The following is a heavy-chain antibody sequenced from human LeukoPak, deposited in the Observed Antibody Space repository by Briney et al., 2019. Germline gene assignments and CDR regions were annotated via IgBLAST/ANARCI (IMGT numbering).Heavy chain of an antibody. V-gene: IGHV3-7*01. D-gene: IGHD3-22*01. J-gene: IGHJ4*02. CDR3: ARGWYYYDSSGYYYSYYFDY. CDR1: GFTFSSYW. CDR2: IKQDGSEK. Sequence: GGSLRLSCAASGFTFSSYWMSWVRQAPGKGLEWVANIKQDGSEKYYVDSVKGRFTISRDNAKNSLYLQMNSLRAEDTAVYYCARGWYYYDSSGYYYSYYFDYWGQGTLVTVSS.